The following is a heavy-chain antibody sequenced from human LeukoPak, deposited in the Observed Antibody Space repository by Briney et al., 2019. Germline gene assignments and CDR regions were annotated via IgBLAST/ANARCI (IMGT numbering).Heavy chain of an antibody. Sequence: GGSLSLSFAASGFTFSRYVMSWVRQAPGKGLEWVSAISGSGGSTYYADSVKGRFTISRDNSKNTPYLQMNSLRAEDTAVYYCAKVDFWSGYLYFDYWGQGTLVTASS. J-gene: IGHJ4*02. D-gene: IGHD3-3*01. CDR3: AKVDFWSGYLYFDY. CDR1: GFTFSRYV. CDR2: ISGSGGST. V-gene: IGHV3-23*01.